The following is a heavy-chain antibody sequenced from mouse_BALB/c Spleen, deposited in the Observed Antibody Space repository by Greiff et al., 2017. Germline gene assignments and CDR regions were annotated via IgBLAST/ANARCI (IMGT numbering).Heavy chain of an antibody. CDR2: ISSGSSTI. Sequence: EVQGVESGGGLVQPGGSRKLSCAASGFTFSSFGMHWVRQAPEKGLEWVAYISSGSSTIYYADTVKGRFTISRDNPKNTLFLQMTSLRSEDTAMYYCAGYDGAYWGQGTLVTVSA. J-gene: IGHJ3*01. CDR3: AGYDGAY. D-gene: IGHD2-14*01. CDR1: GFTFSSFG. V-gene: IGHV5-17*02.